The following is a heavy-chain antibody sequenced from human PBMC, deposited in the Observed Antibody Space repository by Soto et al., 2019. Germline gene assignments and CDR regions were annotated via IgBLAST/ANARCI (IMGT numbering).Heavy chain of an antibody. CDR2: IIPIFGTE. V-gene: IGHV1-69*01. Sequence: QVQLEQSGAEVKKPGSSVRVSCKASGGTFSSYAISWVRQAPGQGLEWMGGIIPIFGTENYAQKFQGRVTITADESTSTAYMELSSLRSEDTAVYYCARDRIAGSKYYYGMDVWGQGTTVTVSS. J-gene: IGHJ6*02. D-gene: IGHD6-13*01. CDR1: GGTFSSYA. CDR3: ARDRIAGSKYYYGMDV.